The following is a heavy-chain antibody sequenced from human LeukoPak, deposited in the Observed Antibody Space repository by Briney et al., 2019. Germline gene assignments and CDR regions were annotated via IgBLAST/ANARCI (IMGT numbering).Heavy chain of an antibody. J-gene: IGHJ4*02. CDR2: IKQDGSEK. CDR1: GFTFSSYW. D-gene: IGHD3-10*01. V-gene: IGHV3-7*01. CDR3: ARVWLWFGERPLDY. Sequence: GGSLRLSCAASGFTFSSYWMSWVRQAPGKGLEWAANIKQDGSEKYYVDSVKGRFTISRDNAKNSLYLQMNSLRAEDTAVYYCARVWLWFGERPLDYWGQGTLVTVSS.